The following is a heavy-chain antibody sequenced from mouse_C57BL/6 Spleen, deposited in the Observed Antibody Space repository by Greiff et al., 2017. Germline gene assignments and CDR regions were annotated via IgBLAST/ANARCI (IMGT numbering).Heavy chain of an antibody. CDR3: ARGTDYGSSLFAY. V-gene: IGHV1-7*01. CDR2: INPSSGYT. CDR1: GYTFTSYW. J-gene: IGHJ3*01. D-gene: IGHD1-1*01. Sequence: VQLQQSGAELAKPGASVKLSCKASGYTFTSYWMHWVKQRPGQGLEWIGYINPSSGYTKYNQKFKDQATLTADKSSSTAYMQLSSLTYEDSAVYYCARGTDYGSSLFAYWGQGTLVTVSA.